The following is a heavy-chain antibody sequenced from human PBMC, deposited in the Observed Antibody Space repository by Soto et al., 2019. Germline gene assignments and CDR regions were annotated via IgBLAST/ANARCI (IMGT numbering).Heavy chain of an antibody. CDR3: SRQASDFWSGKPQYYMDV. CDR1: GFTFSGSA. V-gene: IGHV3-73*01. CDR2: IRSKAHNYAT. D-gene: IGHD3-3*01. J-gene: IGHJ6*03. Sequence: EVQLVESGGGLVQPGGSLKLSCAASGFTFSGSAMHWVRQASGRGLEWVGRIRSKAHNYATAYGASVTGRFTISRDESKKTAYLQMNSLKTEDTAVYYCSRQASDFWSGKPQYYMDVWGKGTTVTVSS.